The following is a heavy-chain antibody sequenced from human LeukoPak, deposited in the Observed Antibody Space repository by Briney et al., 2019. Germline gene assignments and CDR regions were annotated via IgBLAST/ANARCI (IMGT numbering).Heavy chain of an antibody. V-gene: IGHV4-4*07. CDR2: IYTSGST. CDR1: GGSISAYH. Sequence: PSETLSLTCSVSGGSISAYHWAWIRPRAGEGLEWVGRIYTSGSTDYNPSRKSRVTISVDTSKDQFSLKLASLTAADTAVYYCARGGANYMNYGWFDPWGQGTLVTVSS. CDR3: ARGGANYMNYGWFDP. J-gene: IGHJ5*02. D-gene: IGHD1-7*01.